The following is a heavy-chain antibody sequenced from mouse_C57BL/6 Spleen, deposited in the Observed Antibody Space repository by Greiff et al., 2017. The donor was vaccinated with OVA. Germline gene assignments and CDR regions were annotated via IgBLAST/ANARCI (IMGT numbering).Heavy chain of an antibody. CDR1: GFTFSSYA. V-gene: IGHV5-4*01. D-gene: IGHD1-1*02. J-gene: IGHJ2*01. CDR2: ISDGGSYT. CDR3: AREGDYL. Sequence: EVHLVESGGGLVKPGGSLKLSCAASGFTFSSYAMSWVRQTPEKRLEWVATISDGGSYTYYPDNVKGRFTISRDNAKNNLYLQMSHLKSEDTAMYYCAREGDYLGGQGTTLTVSS.